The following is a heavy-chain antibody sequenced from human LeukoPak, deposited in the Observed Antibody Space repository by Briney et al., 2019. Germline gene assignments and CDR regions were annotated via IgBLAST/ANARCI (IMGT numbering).Heavy chain of an antibody. J-gene: IGHJ3*02. CDR2: IYYSGST. V-gene: IGHV4-39*01. D-gene: IGHD1-26*01. Sequence: PSETLSLTCAVSGGSISSSTYYWGWIRQPPGKGLDWLGNIYYSGSTHYKPSLKSRVTISIDTSKNQFSLTLSSVTAADTAVYYCARLPRPVGSIPHDAFDIWGQGTMVTVSS. CDR3: ARLPRPVGSIPHDAFDI. CDR1: GGSISSSTYY.